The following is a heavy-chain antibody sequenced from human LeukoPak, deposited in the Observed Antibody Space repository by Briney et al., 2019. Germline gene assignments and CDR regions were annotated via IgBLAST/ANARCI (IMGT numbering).Heavy chain of an antibody. D-gene: IGHD3-10*01. CDR2: IYYSGST. CDR3: ARSDYYGSGSYPDIFDP. Sequence: PSETLSLTCTVSGGSISSYYWSWIRQPPGKGLEWIGYIYYSGSTNYNPSLKSRVTISVDTSKNQFSLKLSSVTAADTAVYYCARSDYYGSGSYPDIFDPWGQGTLVTVSS. CDR1: GGSISSYY. J-gene: IGHJ5*02. V-gene: IGHV4-59*08.